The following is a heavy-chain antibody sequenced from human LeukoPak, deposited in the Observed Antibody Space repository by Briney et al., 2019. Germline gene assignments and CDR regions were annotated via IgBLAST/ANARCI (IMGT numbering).Heavy chain of an antibody. V-gene: IGHV4-34*01. CDR2: INHSGST. Sequence: SETLSLTCAVYGGSFSGYYWSWIRQPPGKGLEWIGEINHSGSTNYNPSLKSRVTISVDTSKNQFSLKLSSVTAADTAVYYCARGQVAVAGKAFDYWGQGTLVTVSS. CDR1: GGSFSGYY. D-gene: IGHD6-19*01. J-gene: IGHJ4*02. CDR3: ARGQVAVAGKAFDY.